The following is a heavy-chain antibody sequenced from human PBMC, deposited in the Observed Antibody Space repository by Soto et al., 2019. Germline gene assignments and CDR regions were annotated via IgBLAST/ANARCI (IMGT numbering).Heavy chain of an antibody. V-gene: IGHV3-23*01. CDR3: AKDYDYGDSLPFDY. CDR1: GFSFRDYG. Sequence: EVQLLEAGGGLVQPGGSLRLSCAASGFSFRDYGMSWVRQAPGKGLEWLSAIIGIGDTAYYAVSGRGRFTISRDNSKNTLYLQLNDLGAEDTAIYYCAKDYDYGDSLPFDYWGQGTLVTVSS. D-gene: IGHD4-17*01. CDR2: IIGIGDTA. J-gene: IGHJ4*02.